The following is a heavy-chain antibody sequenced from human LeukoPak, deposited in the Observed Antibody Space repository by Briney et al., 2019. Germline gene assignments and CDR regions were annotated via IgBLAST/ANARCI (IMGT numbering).Heavy chain of an antibody. J-gene: IGHJ4*02. V-gene: IGHV4-39*01. CDR1: GGSISSSSYY. D-gene: IGHD5-12*01. Sequence: PSETLSLTCTVSGGSISSSSYYWGWIRQPPGKGLEWIGSIYYSGSTYYNPSLKSRVTISVDTSKNQFSLKLSSVTAADTAVYYCARRSGYDLIDYWGQGTLVTVSS. CDR3: ARRSGYDLIDY. CDR2: IYYSGST.